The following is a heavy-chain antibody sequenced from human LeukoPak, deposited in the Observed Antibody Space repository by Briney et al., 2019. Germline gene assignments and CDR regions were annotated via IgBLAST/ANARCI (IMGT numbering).Heavy chain of an antibody. CDR1: GFTFTGYY. D-gene: IGHD1-14*01. CDR2: INPSGHIT. CDR3: VRDNSIADRRWWFDP. Sequence: ASVKVSCKASGFTFTGYYMHWVRQAPGQGLEWMGIINPSGHITNYAQKFQGRLTVTRDTPTSTVYMELSSLRSDDTAVYYCVRDNSIADRRWWFDPWGQGTLVTVSS. J-gene: IGHJ5*02. V-gene: IGHV1-46*01.